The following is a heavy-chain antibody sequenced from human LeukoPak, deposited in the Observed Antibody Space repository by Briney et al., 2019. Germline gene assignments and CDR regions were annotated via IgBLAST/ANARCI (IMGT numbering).Heavy chain of an antibody. CDR2: INHSGST. CDR3: ARVRYYYYDSSGYCDY. J-gene: IGHJ4*02. V-gene: IGHV4-34*01. CDR1: GGSFSGYY. Sequence: SETLSLTCAVYGGSFSGYYWSWIRQPPGKGLEWIGEINHSGSTNYNPSLKSRVTISVDTSKDQFSLKLSSVTAADTAVYYCARVRYYYYDSSGYCDYWGQGTLVTVSS. D-gene: IGHD3-22*01.